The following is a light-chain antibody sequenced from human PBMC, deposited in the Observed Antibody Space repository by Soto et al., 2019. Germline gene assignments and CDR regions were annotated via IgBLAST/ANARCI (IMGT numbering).Light chain of an antibody. J-gene: IGKJ2*01. CDR2: KVS. V-gene: IGKV2-30*01. CDR1: QGFVYGGVETY. Sequence: TQSPLSLPVTLGQPASISCRTSQGFVYGGVETYLSWFHQRPGQSPRRLIYKVSNRYSGLPDRFSGSGSGSDFTLQISRVEAEDIGVYYCMQGIHWPPLYTFGQGTKLEIK. CDR3: MQGIHWPPLYT.